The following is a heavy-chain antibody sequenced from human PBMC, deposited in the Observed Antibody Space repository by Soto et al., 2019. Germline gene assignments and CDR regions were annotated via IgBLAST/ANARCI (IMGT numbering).Heavy chain of an antibody. Sequence: ASVKVSCKASGYTFTSYDINWVRQATGQGLEWMGWMNPNSGNTGYAQKFQGRVTMPRNTSISTAYMELSSLRSDDTAVYYCARRTTAWSAADYWGQGTLVTVSS. J-gene: IGHJ4*02. CDR2: MNPNSGNT. D-gene: IGHD2-21*02. V-gene: IGHV1-8*01. CDR1: GYTFTSYD. CDR3: ARRTTAWSAADY.